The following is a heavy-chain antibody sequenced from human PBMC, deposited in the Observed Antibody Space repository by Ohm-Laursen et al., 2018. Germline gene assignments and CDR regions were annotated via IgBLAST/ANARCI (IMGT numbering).Heavy chain of an antibody. J-gene: IGHJ4*02. CDR2: INHIGRT. Sequence: GTLSLTCSVYGGSFSGYDWSWIRQPPGKGLEWIGEINHIGRTNYNPSFESRVTISVDTSKNQFSLKLSSVTAADTAVYYCARAAVAGYYFDYWGQGTLVTVSS. V-gene: IGHV4-34*01. D-gene: IGHD6-19*01. CDR3: ARAAVAGYYFDY. CDR1: GGSFSGYD.